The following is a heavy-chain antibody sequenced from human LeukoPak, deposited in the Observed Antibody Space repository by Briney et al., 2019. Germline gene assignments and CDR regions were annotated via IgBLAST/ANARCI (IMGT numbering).Heavy chain of an antibody. CDR3: AKERTISEYSYGYPRAFDY. D-gene: IGHD5-18*01. V-gene: IGHV3-23*01. Sequence: GGSLRLSCRASGFTFSSYAMTWVRQPPGKGLEWVSLITGSGGRTEYTDSVKGRLIISRDNSENTLHLQMNSLRAEDTAVHFCAKERTISEYSYGYPRAFDYWGQGTLVTVSS. CDR2: ITGSGGRT. CDR1: GFTFSSYA. J-gene: IGHJ4*02.